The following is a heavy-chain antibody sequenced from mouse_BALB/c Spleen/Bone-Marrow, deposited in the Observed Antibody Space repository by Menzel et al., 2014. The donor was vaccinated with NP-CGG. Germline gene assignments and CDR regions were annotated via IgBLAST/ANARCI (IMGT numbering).Heavy chain of an antibody. D-gene: IGHD1-1*01. CDR3: ARESIYYYGSTLDY. CDR2: ISTYYGDA. CDR1: GYTFTDYA. J-gene: IGHJ2*01. V-gene: IGHV1S137*01. Sequence: VKLQESGAELVRPGVSVKISCKGSGYTFTDYAMHWVKQGHAKSLEWIGVISTYYGDASYNQKFKGKATMTVDKSSSTAYMELARLTSEDSAIYYCARESIYYYGSTLDYWGQGTTLTVSS.